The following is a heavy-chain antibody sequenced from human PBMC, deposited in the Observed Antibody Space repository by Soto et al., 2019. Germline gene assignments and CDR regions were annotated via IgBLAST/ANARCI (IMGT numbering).Heavy chain of an antibody. CDR2: IYPGDSDA. D-gene: IGHD6-13*01. Sequence: GESLKISCKGSGYTFSGYWIGWVRQMSGKGLEWMGIIYPGDSDARYSPSFQGQVTISADESITTAYLQWDSLKASDTAIYYCVVQQKLPWVNSWGQGTLVTVSS. CDR1: GYTFSGYW. J-gene: IGHJ5*02. CDR3: VVQQKLPWVNS. V-gene: IGHV5-51*01.